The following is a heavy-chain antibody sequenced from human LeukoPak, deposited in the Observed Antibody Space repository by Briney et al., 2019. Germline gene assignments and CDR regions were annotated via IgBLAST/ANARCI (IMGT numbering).Heavy chain of an antibody. V-gene: IGHV3-23*01. CDR2: ISADGGSA. CDR3: ARDRNFPRDQFDY. Sequence: GGSLRLSCAASGFTFGSYAMSWVRQAPGKGLEWVSAISADGGSAWYAGSVRGRSTISRDNSKNTVYLQMNTLRAEDTAVYFRARDRNFPRDQFDYWGQGTLVTVSS. J-gene: IGHJ4*02. D-gene: IGHD4-11*01. CDR1: GFTFGSYA.